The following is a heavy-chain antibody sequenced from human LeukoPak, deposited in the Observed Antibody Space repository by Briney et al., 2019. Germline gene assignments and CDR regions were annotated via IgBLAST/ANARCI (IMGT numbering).Heavy chain of an antibody. Sequence: PGGSLRLSCEASGFTFSSNALHWVRQPPGKGLEWLAVISYDGNNKNFADSVKGRFTVSRDNSKHTLYLHMNSLRSDDSAMYYCATGGKFDFWSGYHIDNWGQGTQLTVSS. CDR1: GFTFSSNA. J-gene: IGHJ4*02. D-gene: IGHD3-3*01. CDR3: ATGGKFDFWSGYHIDN. V-gene: IGHV3-30*04. CDR2: ISYDGNNK.